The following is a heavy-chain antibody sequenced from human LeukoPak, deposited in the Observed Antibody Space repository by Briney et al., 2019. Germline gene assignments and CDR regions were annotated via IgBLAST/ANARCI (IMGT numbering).Heavy chain of an antibody. Sequence: PGGSLRLSCAASGFTVSSNYMSWVRQAPGKGLEWVSVIYSGGSTYYADSVKGRFTISRDNSKNTLYLQMNSLRAEDTAVYYCAREYGDYSNAFYYYYYMDVWGKGTTVTISS. D-gene: IGHD4-17*01. CDR2: IYSGGST. CDR3: AREYGDYSNAFYYYYYMDV. V-gene: IGHV3-66*01. J-gene: IGHJ6*03. CDR1: GFTVSSNY.